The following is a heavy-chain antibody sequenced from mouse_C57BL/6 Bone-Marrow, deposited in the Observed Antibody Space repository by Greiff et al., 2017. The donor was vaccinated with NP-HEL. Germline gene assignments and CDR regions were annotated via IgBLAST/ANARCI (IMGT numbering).Heavy chain of an antibody. V-gene: IGHV1-22*01. CDR3: ARDDYGDYYAMDY. CDR1: GYTFTDYN. CDR2: INPNNGGT. Sequence: EVQLQQSGPELVKPGASVKMSCKASGYTFTDYNMHWVKQSHGKSLEWIGYINPNNGGTSYNQKFKGKATLTVNKSSSTAYMELRSLTSEDSAVYYCARDDYGDYYAMDYWGQGTSVTVSS. D-gene: IGHD2-4*01. J-gene: IGHJ4*01.